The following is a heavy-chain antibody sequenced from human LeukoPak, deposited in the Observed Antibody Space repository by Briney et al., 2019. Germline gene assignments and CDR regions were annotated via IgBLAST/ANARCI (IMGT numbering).Heavy chain of an antibody. CDR3: MRDYMGWFDP. V-gene: IGHV3-7*01. J-gene: IGHJ5*02. Sequence: PGGSLRLSCAASRFTLSTYWMSWVRQAPGKGLEWVAHIKQDGSQEYYVDSVKGRFTISRDTASNTMHLEMNNLRIEDTAVYYCMRDYMGWFDPWGQGSLVTVSS. CDR1: RFTLSTYW. CDR2: IKQDGSQE. D-gene: IGHD3-10*01.